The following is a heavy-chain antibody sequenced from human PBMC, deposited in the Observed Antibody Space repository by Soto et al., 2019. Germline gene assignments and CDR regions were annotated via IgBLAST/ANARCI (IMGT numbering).Heavy chain of an antibody. CDR1: GGYISSGGYS. CDR3: ARVAGDGWYDA. CDR2: IYRYGAT. J-gene: IGHJ5*02. V-gene: IGHV4-30-2*01. Sequence: QVQLQESGSGLVKPSQTLSLTCGVSGGYISSGGYSWSWIRQPPGKGLEWIGNIYRYGATYYNPSLESRVTISVDISKNQFSLKLSSVTAADTAVYYCARVAGDGWYDAWGQGTLVTVSS.